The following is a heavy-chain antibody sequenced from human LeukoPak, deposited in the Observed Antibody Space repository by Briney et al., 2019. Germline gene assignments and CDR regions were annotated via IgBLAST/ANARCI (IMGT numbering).Heavy chain of an antibody. CDR2: ITGSGGDT. CDR3: AKDASVRSTWLLDL. V-gene: IGHV3-23*01. Sequence: PGGSLRVSYADSGFTFCTYVLSWLRQAPGKGLEWVSFITGSGGDTYYADSVKGRFTISRDNSKNTLYLQMNSLRAEDTAVYYCAKDASVRSTWLLDLGGGGTLVTVSS. J-gene: IGHJ4*02. CDR1: GFTFCTYV. D-gene: IGHD3-22*01.